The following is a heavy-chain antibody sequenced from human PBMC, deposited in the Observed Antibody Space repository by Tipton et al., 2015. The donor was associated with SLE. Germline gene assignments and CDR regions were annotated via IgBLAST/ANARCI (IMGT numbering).Heavy chain of an antibody. CDR1: GGSISSHY. J-gene: IGHJ6*02. D-gene: IGHD6-19*01. CDR2: IYHSGST. V-gene: IGHV4-59*08. Sequence: TLSLTCTVSGGSISSHYWSWIRQPPGKGLEWIGSIYHSGSTYYNPSLKSRVTISVDTSKNQFSLKLSSVTAADTAVYYCARRVSGWSYMDVWGQGTTVTVSS. CDR3: ARRVSGWSYMDV.